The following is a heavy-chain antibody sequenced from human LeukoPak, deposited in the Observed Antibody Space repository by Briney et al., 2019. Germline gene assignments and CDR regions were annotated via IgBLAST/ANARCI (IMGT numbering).Heavy chain of an antibody. CDR2: IYNSGST. V-gene: IGHV4-59*01. CDR1: GGSISSYY. J-gene: IGHJ5*02. Sequence: ESSETLSLTCTVSGGSISSYYWSWIRQPPGKGLEWIGYIYNSGSTNYNPSLKSRVTISVDTSKNQFSLKLSSVTAADTAVYYCARLRDWFDPWGQGTLVTVSS. D-gene: IGHD3-16*01. CDR3: ARLRDWFDP.